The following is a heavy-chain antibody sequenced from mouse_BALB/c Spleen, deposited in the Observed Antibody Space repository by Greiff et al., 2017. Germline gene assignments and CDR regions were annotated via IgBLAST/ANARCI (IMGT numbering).Heavy chain of an antibody. Sequence: EVQLQESGGGLVQPGGSRKLSCAASGFTFSSFGMHWVRQAPEKGLEWVAYISSGSSTIYYADTVKGRFTISRDNPKNTLFLQMTSLRSEDTAMYYCARGGGYLYFDYWGQGTTLTVSS. V-gene: IGHV5-17*02. J-gene: IGHJ2*01. CDR2: ISSGSSTI. D-gene: IGHD2-2*01. CDR1: GFTFSSFG. CDR3: ARGGGYLYFDY.